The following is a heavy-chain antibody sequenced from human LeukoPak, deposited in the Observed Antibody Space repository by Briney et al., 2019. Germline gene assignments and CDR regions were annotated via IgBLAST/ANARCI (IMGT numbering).Heavy chain of an antibody. J-gene: IGHJ6*03. D-gene: IGHD2-2*01. Sequence: GGSLRLSCAASGFTFRNYAMSWVRQAPGKGLEWVSAISGSGGSTYYADSVKGRFTISRDNSKSTLYLQMNNLRAEDTAVYYCAKHWSYCSTTSCFFNYYYYMDVWGKGTTVTVSS. CDR1: GFTFRNYA. V-gene: IGHV3-23*01. CDR3: AKHWSYCSTTSCFFNYYYYMDV. CDR2: ISGSGGST.